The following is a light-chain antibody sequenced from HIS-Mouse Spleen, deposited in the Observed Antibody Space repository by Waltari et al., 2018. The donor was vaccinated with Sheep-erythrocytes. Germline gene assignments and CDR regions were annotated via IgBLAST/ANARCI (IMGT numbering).Light chain of an antibody. CDR2: SNN. Sequence: QSVLTQPPSASGTPGPRVTISCSGSSSNIGSNPVNCYQQLPGTAPKLLIYSNNQRPSGVPDRFSGSKSGTSASLAISGLQSEDEADYYCAAWDDSLNGPVFGGGTKLTVL. CDR1: SSNIGSNP. J-gene: IGLJ3*02. CDR3: AAWDDSLNGPV. V-gene: IGLV1-44*01.